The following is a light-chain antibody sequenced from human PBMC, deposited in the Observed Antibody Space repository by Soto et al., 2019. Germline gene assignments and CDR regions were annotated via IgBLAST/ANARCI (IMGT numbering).Light chain of an antibody. V-gene: IGLV1-51*01. J-gene: IGLJ1*01. Sequence: QSVLTQPPSVSAAPGQKVTISCSGSSSNIGNNYVSWYQQLPGTAPKLLIYDNNKRPSGIPDRFSGSKSATSATLGITGLQTGDEADYYCGTWDSSLSAVFGSGTKLTVL. CDR1: SSNIGNNY. CDR2: DNN. CDR3: GTWDSSLSAV.